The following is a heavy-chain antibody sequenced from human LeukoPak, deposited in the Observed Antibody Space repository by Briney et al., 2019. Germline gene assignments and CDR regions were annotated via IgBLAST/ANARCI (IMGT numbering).Heavy chain of an antibody. J-gene: IGHJ4*02. CDR2: ISSSSSYI. D-gene: IGHD6-19*01. Sequence: GGSLRLSCAASGFTFSNYDMHWVRQAPGKGLEWVSSISSSSSYIYYADSVKGRFTISRDNAKNSLYLQMNSLRAEDTAVYYCARRVGSGWYEAGYFDYWGQGTLVTVSS. V-gene: IGHV3-21*01. CDR3: ARRVGSGWYEAGYFDY. CDR1: GFTFSNYD.